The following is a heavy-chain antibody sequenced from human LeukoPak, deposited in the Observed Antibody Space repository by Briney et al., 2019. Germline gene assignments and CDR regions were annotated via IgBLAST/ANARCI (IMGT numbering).Heavy chain of an antibody. CDR2: IKQDGGEK. Sequence: GGSLRLSCAASGFTFSSYGMQWVRQAPGKGPEWVANIKQDGGEKYYVDSVKGRFTISRDNAKNSLYLQMNSLRAEDTAVYYCVREEGALADWGQGTLVTVSS. J-gene: IGHJ4*02. V-gene: IGHV3-7*01. CDR3: VREEGALAD. D-gene: IGHD1-26*01. CDR1: GFTFSSYG.